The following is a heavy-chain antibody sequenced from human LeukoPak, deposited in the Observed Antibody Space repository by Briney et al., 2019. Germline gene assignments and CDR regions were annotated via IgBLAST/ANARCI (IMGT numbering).Heavy chain of an antibody. J-gene: IGHJ6*03. CDR3: ARSIKTTSYFYYYVDV. CDR2: IYTSGST. Sequence: SETLSLTCTVSGGSISSYYWSSIRQPAGKGLEWLGRIYTSGSTNYNPSLKSRVTMSVDTSKNQFSLRLSSVTAADTAIYYCARSIKTTSYFYYYVDVWGKGTTVTVSS. V-gene: IGHV4-4*07. CDR1: GGSISSYY. D-gene: IGHD2/OR15-2a*01.